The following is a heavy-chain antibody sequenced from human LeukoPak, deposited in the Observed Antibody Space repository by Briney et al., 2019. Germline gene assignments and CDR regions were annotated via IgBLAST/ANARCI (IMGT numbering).Heavy chain of an antibody. CDR3: AREAIKYCSSTSCYLGY. D-gene: IGHD2-2*01. Sequence: ASVKVSCKASGYTFTGYYMHWVRQAPGQGLEWMGWINPNSGGTNYAQKFQGRVTMTRDTSNSTAYMELSRLRSDDTAVYYCAREAIKYCSSTSCYLGYWGQGTLVTVSS. CDR2: INPNSGGT. V-gene: IGHV1-2*02. J-gene: IGHJ4*02. CDR1: GYTFTGYY.